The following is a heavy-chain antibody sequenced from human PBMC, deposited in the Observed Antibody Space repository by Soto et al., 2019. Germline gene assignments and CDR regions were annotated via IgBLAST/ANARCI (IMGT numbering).Heavy chain of an antibody. J-gene: IGHJ4*02. V-gene: IGHV1-69*02. CDR3: ATRLGGSQND. Sequence: QVQLVQSGAEVKKPGSSVKVSCKASGGIPSSYIINWVRQAPGQGLEWMGRIIPILGIANYAQKFQDRVTITADKSTTTAHMELSSLRSEDTAVYYCATRLGGSQNDWGQGTLVTVS. CDR2: IIPILGIA. D-gene: IGHD3-10*01. CDR1: GGIPSSYI.